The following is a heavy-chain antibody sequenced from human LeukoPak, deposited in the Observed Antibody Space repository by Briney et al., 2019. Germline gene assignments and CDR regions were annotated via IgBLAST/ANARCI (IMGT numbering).Heavy chain of an antibody. J-gene: IGHJ4*02. CDR2: IYHSGST. V-gene: IGHV4-38-2*02. D-gene: IGHD3-10*01. CDR1: GYSISSGYY. CDR3: ARGGDRSFDY. Sequence: SETLSLTCTVSGYSISSGYYWGWIRQPPGKGLEWIGSIYHSGSTYYNPSLKSRVTISVDTSKNQFSLKLSSVTAADTAVYYRARGGDRSFDYWGQGTLVTVSS.